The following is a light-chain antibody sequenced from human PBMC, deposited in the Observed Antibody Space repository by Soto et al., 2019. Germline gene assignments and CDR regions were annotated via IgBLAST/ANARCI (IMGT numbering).Light chain of an antibody. CDR1: QYINTR. V-gene: IGKV3-11*01. J-gene: IGKJ1*01. Sequence: ETVLTQSPATVSLSPGDRATLPCRASQYINTRLAWYQHRPGQAPRLLFYQTSIRAAGIPARFSASGTGTDFTLTISDVQPEDFAVYYCHQRQSWPRTFGQGTKVDIK. CDR3: HQRQSWPRT. CDR2: QTS.